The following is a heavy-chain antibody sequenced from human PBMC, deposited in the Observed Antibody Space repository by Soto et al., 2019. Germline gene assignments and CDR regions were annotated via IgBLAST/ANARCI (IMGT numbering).Heavy chain of an antibody. CDR1: GGSISSGDYY. CDR2: IYYSGST. J-gene: IGHJ6*02. Sequence: QVQLQESGPGLVKPSQTLSLTCTVSGGSISSGDYYWSWIRQPPGKGLEWIGYIYYSGSTYYNPSLKSRVTIPVDTSQNQFYLNLSSVTAADTAVYYCARESRFLEWLFYRPPLYYYYGMDVWGQGTTVTVSS. D-gene: IGHD3-3*01. V-gene: IGHV4-30-4*01. CDR3: ARESRFLEWLFYRPPLYYYYGMDV.